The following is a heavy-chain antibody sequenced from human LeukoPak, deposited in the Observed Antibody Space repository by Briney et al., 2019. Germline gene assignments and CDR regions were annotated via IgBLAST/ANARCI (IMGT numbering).Heavy chain of an antibody. CDR2: INHSGST. J-gene: IGHJ3*02. CDR3: ARERRRGYCSSTSCPSLDAFDI. Sequence: PSETLSLTCAVYGGSFSGYYWSWIRQPPGKGLEWIGEINHSGSTNYNPSLRSRVTISVDTSKNQFSLKLSSVTAADTAVYYCARERRRGYCSSTSCPSLDAFDIWGQGTMVTVSS. V-gene: IGHV4-34*01. D-gene: IGHD2-2*01. CDR1: GGSFSGYY.